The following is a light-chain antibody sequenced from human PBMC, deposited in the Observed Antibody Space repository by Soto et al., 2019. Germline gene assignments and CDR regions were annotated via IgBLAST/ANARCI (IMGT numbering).Light chain of an antibody. CDR2: AVS. J-gene: IGKJ1*01. V-gene: IGKV1-39*01. CDR3: QQTYSTPRT. CDR1: QSISSY. Sequence: DIQMTQSPSSLSASVGDRVTITCRASQSISSYLNCYQQKPGKLPKLLIYAVSSFQSGVPSRFSGSGSGTDFSLTITSLQPEDFATYYCQQTYSTPRTFGHGTKVEIK.